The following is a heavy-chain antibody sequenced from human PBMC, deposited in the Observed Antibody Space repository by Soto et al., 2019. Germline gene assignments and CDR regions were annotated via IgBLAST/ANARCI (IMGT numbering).Heavy chain of an antibody. Sequence: PSETLSLTCSVSGGSISSSSYYWGWIRQPPGKGLEWIGSIYYSGSTYYNPSLKSRVTISVDTSKNQVSLKLSSVTAADTALYYCARLVTSAGRHYYYYGMDVWGQGTTVTVSS. CDR1: GGSISSSSYY. D-gene: IGHD2-15*01. V-gene: IGHV4-39*01. CDR3: ARLVTSAGRHYYYYGMDV. J-gene: IGHJ6*02. CDR2: IYYSGST.